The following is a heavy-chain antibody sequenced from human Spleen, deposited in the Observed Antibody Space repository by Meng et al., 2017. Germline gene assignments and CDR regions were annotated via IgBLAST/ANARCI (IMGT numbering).Heavy chain of an antibody. CDR2: INHSGST. Sequence: QGPLKQWGAGLLKPSETLSLTCAVYGGSFSGYYLIWIRQPPGKGLEWIGEINHSGSTNYNPSLKSRVTISVDTSKNQFSLKLSSVTAADTAVYYCARVEGTIAAAGGSWFDPWGQGTLVTVSS. V-gene: IGHV4-34*01. CDR1: GGSFSGYY. J-gene: IGHJ5*02. CDR3: ARVEGTIAAAGGSWFDP. D-gene: IGHD6-13*01.